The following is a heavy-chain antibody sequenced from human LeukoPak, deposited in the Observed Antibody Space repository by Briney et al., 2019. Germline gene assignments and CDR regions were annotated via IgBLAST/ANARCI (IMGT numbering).Heavy chain of an antibody. V-gene: IGHV3-21*01. CDR1: GFTFSSYN. Sequence: PGGSLRLSCAASGFTFSSYNTEWVRKAPGKGLEWDSFIDSSSRYIYQADSVKGRFTISRDNAKSSVFLQMNSLRAEDTAVYYCARVGGHCTSTSCPPPDYWGQGTLVTVSS. CDR3: ARVGGHCTSTSCPPPDY. J-gene: IGHJ4*02. D-gene: IGHD2-2*01. CDR2: IDSSSRYI.